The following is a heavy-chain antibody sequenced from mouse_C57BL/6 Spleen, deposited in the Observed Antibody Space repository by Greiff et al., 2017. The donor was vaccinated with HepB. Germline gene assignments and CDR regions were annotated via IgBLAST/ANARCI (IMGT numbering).Heavy chain of an antibody. D-gene: IGHD1-1*01. CDR3: AREDYYGSSYYAMDY. Sequence: VQLVESGAELVRPGTSVKVSCKASGYAFTNYLIEWVKQRPGQGLEWIGVINPGSGGTNYNEKFKGKATLTADKSSSTAYMQLSSLTSEDSAVYFCAREDYYGSSYYAMDYWGQGTSVTVSS. J-gene: IGHJ4*01. V-gene: IGHV1-54*01. CDR1: GYAFTNYL. CDR2: INPGSGGT.